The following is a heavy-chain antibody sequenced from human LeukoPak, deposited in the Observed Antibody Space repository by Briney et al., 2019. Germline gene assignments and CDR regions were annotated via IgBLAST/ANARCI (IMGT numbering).Heavy chain of an antibody. CDR3: ARDSSFVLRFFSFTLDY. Sequence: GGSLRLSCAASGFTFSSYSMNWVRQAPGKGLEWVSSISSSSSYIYYADSVKGRFTISRDNAKNSLYLQMNSLRAEDTAVYYCARDSSFVLRFFSFTLDYWGQGTLVTVSS. D-gene: IGHD3-3*01. V-gene: IGHV3-21*01. J-gene: IGHJ4*02. CDR2: ISSSSSYI. CDR1: GFTFSSYS.